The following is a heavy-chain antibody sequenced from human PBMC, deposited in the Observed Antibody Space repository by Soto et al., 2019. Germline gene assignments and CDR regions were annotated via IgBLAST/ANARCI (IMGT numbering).Heavy chain of an antibody. J-gene: IGHJ4*02. CDR3: ARSLEDYDILTGYQYYFDY. Sequence: SETLSHTCAVYGGSFSGYYWSWIRQPPGKGPGWIGEINHSGSTNYNPSLKSRVTISVDTSKNQFSLKLSSVTAADTAVYYCARSLEDYDILTGYQYYFDYWGQGTLVTVSS. D-gene: IGHD3-9*01. CDR1: GGSFSGYY. CDR2: INHSGST. V-gene: IGHV4-34*01.